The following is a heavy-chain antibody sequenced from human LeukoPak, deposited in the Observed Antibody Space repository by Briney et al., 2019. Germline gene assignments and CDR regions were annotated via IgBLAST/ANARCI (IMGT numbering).Heavy chain of an antibody. J-gene: IGHJ4*02. CDR1: GGSISSYY. D-gene: IGHD6-13*01. V-gene: IGHV4-59*01. Sequence: KPSETLSLTCTVSGGSISSYYWSWIRQPPGKGLEWIGYIYYSGSTNYNPSLKSRVTISVDTSKNQFSLRLSSVTAADTAVYYCAASPSQKSPYSRTLGPSEYYFDYWGQGTLVTVSS. CDR3: AASPSQKSPYSRTLGPSEYYFDY. CDR2: IYYSGST.